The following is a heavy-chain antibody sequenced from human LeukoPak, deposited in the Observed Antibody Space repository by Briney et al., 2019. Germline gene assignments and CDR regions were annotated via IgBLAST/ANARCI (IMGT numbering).Heavy chain of an antibody. J-gene: IGHJ5*02. V-gene: IGHV3-7*03. D-gene: IGHD3-16*02. CDR1: GFTLSNYW. CDR3: ARRLHHDHVSGSYRPNWFAP. CDR2: IKEDGSET. Sequence: GGSLRLSCAASGFTLSNYWMSWVRQAPGKGLEWVSNIKEDGSETYYVDSVKGRFTISRDNAKNSLYLQMNSLTAEDTAVYYCARRLHHDHVSGSYRPNWFAPWGQRSLVT.